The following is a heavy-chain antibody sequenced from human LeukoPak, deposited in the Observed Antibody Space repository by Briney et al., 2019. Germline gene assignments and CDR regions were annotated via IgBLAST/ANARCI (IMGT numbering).Heavy chain of an antibody. CDR2: IYYTGST. J-gene: IGHJ5*02. V-gene: IGHV4-59*01. D-gene: IGHD3-16*01. Sequence: TSETLSLTCTVSGGSISSYSWSWLRQPPGKGLEWIGYIYYTGSTNYNPSLKSRVTISVDTSKNQFSLKLRSVTAADTAVYYCARHYGPWGQGTLVTVSS. CDR3: ARHYGP. CDR1: GGSISSYS.